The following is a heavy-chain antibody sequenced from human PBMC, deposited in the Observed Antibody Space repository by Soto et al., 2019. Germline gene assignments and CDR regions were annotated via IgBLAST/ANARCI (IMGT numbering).Heavy chain of an antibody. CDR1: GYTFTGYY. Sequence: ASVKVSCKASGYTFTGYYMHWVRQAPGQGLEWMGWINPNSGGTNYAQKFQGWVTMTRDTSISTAYMELSRLRSDDTAVYYCARDFVELPYYYYYMDAWGKGTTVTVSS. CDR3: ARDFVELPYYYYYMDA. D-gene: IGHD3-10*01. J-gene: IGHJ6*03. V-gene: IGHV1-2*04. CDR2: INPNSGGT.